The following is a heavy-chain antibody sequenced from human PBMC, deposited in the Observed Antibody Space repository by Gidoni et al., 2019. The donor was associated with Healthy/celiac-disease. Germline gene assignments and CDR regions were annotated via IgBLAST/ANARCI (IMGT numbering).Heavy chain of an antibody. J-gene: IGHJ4*02. Sequence: QVQLVQSGAEVKKPGASVKVSCTASGYTFTGYYMHWVRQAPGQGIEWMGWINPNSGGTNYAQKFQGWVTMTRDTSISKAYMELSRLRSDDTAVDYCAREGIAARREDGYDYWGQGTLVTVSS. CDR2: INPNSGGT. V-gene: IGHV1-2*04. D-gene: IGHD6-6*01. CDR1: GYTFTGYY. CDR3: AREGIAARREDGYDY.